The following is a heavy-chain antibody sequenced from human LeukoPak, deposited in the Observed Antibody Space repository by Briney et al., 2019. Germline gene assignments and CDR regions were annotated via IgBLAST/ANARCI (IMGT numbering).Heavy chain of an antibody. Sequence: GGSLRLSCAASGFYFSDYYMSWVRQAPGKGLEWLSYISSSGNNEYYADSVKGRFTISRDNSKNTLYLQMNSLRAEDTAVYYCARGGSYLSAFDIWGQGTMVTVSS. D-gene: IGHD1-26*01. CDR2: ISSSGNNE. CDR3: ARGGSYLSAFDI. V-gene: IGHV3-11*01. CDR1: GFYFSDYY. J-gene: IGHJ3*02.